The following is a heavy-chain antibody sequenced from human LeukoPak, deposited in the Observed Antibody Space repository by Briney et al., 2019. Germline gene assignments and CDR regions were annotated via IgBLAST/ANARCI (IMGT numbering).Heavy chain of an antibody. CDR1: GFTFSSYS. CDR2: ISSSSSYI. D-gene: IGHD3-22*01. V-gene: IGHV3-21*01. Sequence: GGSLRLSCAASGFTFSSYSMNWVRQAPGKGLEWVSSISSSSSYIYYADSVKGRFTISRDNAKNSLYLQMNSLRAEDTAVYYCARDKEYYYDSSGSGGNYWGQGTLVTVSS. CDR3: ARDKEYYYDSSGSGGNY. J-gene: IGHJ4*02.